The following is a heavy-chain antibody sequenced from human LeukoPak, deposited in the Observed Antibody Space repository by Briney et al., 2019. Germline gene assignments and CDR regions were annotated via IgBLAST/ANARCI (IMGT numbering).Heavy chain of an antibody. CDR2: INPSGGST. CDR1: AYTFTNYY. Sequence: ASVTPSCKASAYTFTNYYIHWVRQAPGQGLEWMGIINPSGGSTSFAQKFKGRVTMTRDTSTSAVYMELSSLRSEDTAVYFCARDGGATTGTPYYYGLDVWGEGTSDPLSS. J-gene: IGHJ6*01. D-gene: IGHD1-26*01. V-gene: IGHV1-46*01. CDR3: ARDGGATTGTPYYYGLDV.